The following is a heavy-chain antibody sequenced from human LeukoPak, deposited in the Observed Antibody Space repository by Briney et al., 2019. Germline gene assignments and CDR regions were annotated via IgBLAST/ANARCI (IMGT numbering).Heavy chain of an antibody. V-gene: IGHV3-23*01. CDR1: GFTFSSYA. CDR2: ISGSGGST. D-gene: IGHD2-15*01. J-gene: IGHJ4*02. CDR3: AKESTVVTGLGAFDY. Sequence: GGSLRLSCAASGFTFSSYAVSWVRQAPGKGLEWVSAISGSGGSTYYADSVKGRFTISRDNSKNTLYLQMNSLRAEDTAVYYCAKESTVVTGLGAFDYWGQGTLVTVSS.